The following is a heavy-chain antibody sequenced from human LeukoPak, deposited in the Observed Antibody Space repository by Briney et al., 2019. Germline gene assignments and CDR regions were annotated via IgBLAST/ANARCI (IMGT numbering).Heavy chain of an antibody. D-gene: IGHD3-22*01. CDR3: TTGVELYYYDSSGYYHL. J-gene: IGHJ4*02. Sequence: GGSLRLSCAASGFTFSNAWMSWVRQALGKGLEWVGRIKSKTDGGTTDYAAPVKGRFTILRDDSKNTLYLQMNSLKTEDTAVYYCTTGVELYYYDSSGYYHLWGQGTLVTVSS. CDR1: GFTFSNAW. CDR2: IKSKTDGGTT. V-gene: IGHV3-15*07.